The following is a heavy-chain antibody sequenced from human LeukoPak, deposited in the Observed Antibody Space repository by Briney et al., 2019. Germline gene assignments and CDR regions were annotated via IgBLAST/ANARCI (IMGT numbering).Heavy chain of an antibody. CDR2: FYTSGST. V-gene: IGHV4-61*02. D-gene: IGHD4-23*01. J-gene: IGHJ6*03. Sequence: SETLSLTCSVSGGSISSGSYYWSWIRQPAGKGLEWIGRFYTSGSTNYNPSLKSRVTISVDTSKNQFSLKLSSVTAADTAVYYCARYGGNYMDVWGKGTTVTISS. CDR1: GGSISSGSYY. CDR3: ARYGGNYMDV.